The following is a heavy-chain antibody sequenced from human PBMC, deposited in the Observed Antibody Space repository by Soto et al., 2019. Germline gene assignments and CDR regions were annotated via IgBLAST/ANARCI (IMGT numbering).Heavy chain of an antibody. Sequence: PSETLSLTCAVSGVTISTYYWSWIRQPPGKGLEWIGYNYHSGTTNYNPSLKSRVTISVDTSKSQCSLRLTSVTAADTAIYYCVREAYIGYGHAIDRWGQEILVTVSS. CDR1: GVTISTYY. CDR2: NYHSGTT. D-gene: IGHD5-12*01. CDR3: VREAYIGYGHAIDR. V-gene: IGHV4-59*01. J-gene: IGHJ5*02.